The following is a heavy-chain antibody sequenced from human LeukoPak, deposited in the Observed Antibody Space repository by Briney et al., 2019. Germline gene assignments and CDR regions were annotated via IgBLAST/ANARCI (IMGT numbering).Heavy chain of an antibody. Sequence: SETLSLTCTVSGGSISSYYWSWIRQPPGKGLEWIGSIYYSGSTNYNPSLKSRVTMSVDTSKNQFSLKLSSVTAADTAVYYCARDRGDYAFYYYYMDVWGKGTTVTVSS. CDR2: IYYSGST. CDR3: ARDRGDYAFYYYYMDV. V-gene: IGHV4-59*12. CDR1: GGSISSYY. D-gene: IGHD4-17*01. J-gene: IGHJ6*03.